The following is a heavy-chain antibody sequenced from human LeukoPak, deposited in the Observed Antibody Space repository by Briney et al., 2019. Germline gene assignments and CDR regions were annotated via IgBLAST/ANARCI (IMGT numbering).Heavy chain of an antibody. CDR1: GFTFSSYG. V-gene: IGHV3-30*03. D-gene: IGHD6-13*01. Sequence: PGGSLRLSCAASGFTFSSYGMHGVRQAPGKGLEWVAVISYDGSNKYYADSVKGRFTISRDNSKNTLYLQMNSLRAEDTAVYYCATYSSSAGFDYWGQGTLVTVSS. CDR3: ATYSSSAGFDY. CDR2: ISYDGSNK. J-gene: IGHJ4*02.